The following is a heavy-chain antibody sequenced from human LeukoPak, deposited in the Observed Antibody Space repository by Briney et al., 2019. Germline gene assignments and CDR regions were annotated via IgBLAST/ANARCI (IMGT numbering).Heavy chain of an antibody. V-gene: IGHV4-39*01. CDR3: ARLLRYYDILTGYGYAFDI. Sequence: PSETLSHTCTVSGGSISSSSYYWGWIRQPPGKGLEWIGSIYYSGSTYYNPSFKSRVTISVDTSKNQFSLKLSSVTAADTAVYYCARLLRYYDILTGYGYAFDIWGQGTMVTVSS. J-gene: IGHJ3*02. CDR2: IYYSGST. D-gene: IGHD3-9*01. CDR1: GGSISSSSYY.